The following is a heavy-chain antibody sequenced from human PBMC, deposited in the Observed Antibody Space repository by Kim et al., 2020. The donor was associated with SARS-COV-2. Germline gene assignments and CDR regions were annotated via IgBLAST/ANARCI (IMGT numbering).Heavy chain of an antibody. Sequence: GGSLRLSCAASGFTFSSYAMHWVRQAPGKGLEWVAVISYDGSNKYYADSVKGRFTISRDNSKNTLYLQMNSLRAEDTAVYCCANAKPLVVPAATPKKNYYYYYMDVWGKGTTVTVSS. J-gene: IGHJ6*03. V-gene: IGHV3-30-3*01. CDR2: ISYDGSNK. CDR1: GFTFSSYA. CDR3: ANAKPLVVPAATPKKNYYYYYMDV. D-gene: IGHD2-2*01.